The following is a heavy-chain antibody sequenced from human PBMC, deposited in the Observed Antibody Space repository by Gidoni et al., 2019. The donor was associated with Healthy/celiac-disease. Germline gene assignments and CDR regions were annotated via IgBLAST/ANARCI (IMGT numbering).Heavy chain of an antibody. CDR3: AKDLVMYSSGWFGGDY. CDR2: ISGSGGST. D-gene: IGHD6-19*01. Sequence: EVQLLKSGGGLVQPGGSLRLSCAASGFTFSSYAMSWGRRSPGQGLEWVSAISGSGGSTYYADSVKGRFTISRDNSKNTLYLQMNSLRAEDTAVYYCAKDLVMYSSGWFGGDYWGQGTLVTVSS. V-gene: IGHV3-23*01. J-gene: IGHJ4*02. CDR1: GFTFSSYA.